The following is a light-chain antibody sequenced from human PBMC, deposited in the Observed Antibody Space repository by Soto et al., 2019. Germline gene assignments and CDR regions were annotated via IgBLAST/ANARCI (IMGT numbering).Light chain of an antibody. CDR3: SSYTSSSTSV. Sequence: QSALTQPASVSGSPGQSITISCTGTSSDVGGYNYVSWYQQHPGKAPKLMIYDVSNRPSGVSNRFSGSKSGNPASLTISGLQAEDEADYYCSSYTSSSTSVFGTGTKLTVL. CDR1: SSDVGGYNY. CDR2: DVS. J-gene: IGLJ1*01. V-gene: IGLV2-14*01.